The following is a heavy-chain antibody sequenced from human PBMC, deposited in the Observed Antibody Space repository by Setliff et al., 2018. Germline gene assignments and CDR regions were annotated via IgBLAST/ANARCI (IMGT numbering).Heavy chain of an antibody. D-gene: IGHD3-3*01. CDR2: INHSGST. J-gene: IGHJ6*03. Sequence: SETLSLTCAVYGGSFSGYYWSWIRQPPGKGLEWIGEINHSGSTNYNPSLKSRFTISRDSSRNTVDLQMSSLRPEDTALYYCTREASVDFWSGYPYYYYMDVWGKGTTVTV. CDR1: GGSFSGYY. CDR3: TREASVDFWSGYPYYYYMDV. V-gene: IGHV4-34*01.